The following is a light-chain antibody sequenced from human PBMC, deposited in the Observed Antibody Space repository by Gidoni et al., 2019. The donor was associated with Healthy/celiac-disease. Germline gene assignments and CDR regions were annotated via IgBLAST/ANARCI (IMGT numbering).Light chain of an antibody. V-gene: IGKV3-20*01. CDR3: QQYGSSLYT. CDR2: GAS. Sequence: IVLTQSPGTLSLSPGERATLSCRASQSVSSSYLAWYQQKPGQAPRLLIYGASSRATGIPDGFSGSGSGTDFTLTISRLEPEDFAVYYCQQYGSSLYTFGQGTKLEIK. J-gene: IGKJ2*01. CDR1: QSVSSSY.